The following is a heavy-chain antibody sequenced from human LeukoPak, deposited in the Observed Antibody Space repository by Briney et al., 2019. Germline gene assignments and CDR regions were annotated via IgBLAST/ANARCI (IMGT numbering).Heavy chain of an antibody. D-gene: IGHD3-9*01. CDR3: QKTAYDILTGYGFIDY. Sequence: SDTLSLTCTVSGASISSGDYYWSWIRQPPGKGLKWIGSLYYSGSPYYNPSLKSRVTISVDTSKIQFSLKLSSVTAADTVFYFKQKTAYDILTGYGFIDYWGQGTLVTVSS. CDR2: LYYSGSP. V-gene: IGHV4-30-4*02. CDR1: GASISSGDYY. J-gene: IGHJ4*02.